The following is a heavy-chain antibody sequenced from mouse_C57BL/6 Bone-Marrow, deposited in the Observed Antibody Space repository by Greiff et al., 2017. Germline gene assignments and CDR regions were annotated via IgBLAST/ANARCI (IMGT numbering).Heavy chain of an antibody. CDR3: AIYGYYYGSSYEYFDY. CDR1: GYTFTSYW. J-gene: IGHJ2*01. D-gene: IGHD1-1*01. Sequence: QVQLQQPGAELVKPGASVKVSCKASGYTFTSYWMHWVKQRPGQGLEWIGRIHPSDSDTNYNQKFKGKATLTVDKSSSTAYMQLSSLTSEDSAVYYCAIYGYYYGSSYEYFDYWGQGTTLTVSS. CDR2: IHPSDSDT. V-gene: IGHV1-74*01.